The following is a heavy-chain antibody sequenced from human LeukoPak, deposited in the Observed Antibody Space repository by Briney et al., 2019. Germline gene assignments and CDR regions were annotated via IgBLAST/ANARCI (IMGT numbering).Heavy chain of an antibody. J-gene: IGHJ4*02. V-gene: IGHV3-11*05. D-gene: IGHD6-19*01. CDR1: GFTFSGYY. Sequence: GGSLRLSCAASGFTFSGYYMSWIRQAPGKGLEWVSCIGSSSSSYTNYADSVKGRFTISRDNAKNSLYLQMDGLRAEDTAVYYCARDRGAVAATWFDYWGQGTLVTVSS. CDR2: IGSSSSSYT. CDR3: ARDRGAVAATWFDY.